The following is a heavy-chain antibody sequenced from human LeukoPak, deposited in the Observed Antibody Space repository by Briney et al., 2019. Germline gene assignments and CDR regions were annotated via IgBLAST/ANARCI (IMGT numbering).Heavy chain of an antibody. CDR3: ARVVGAMDY. CDR1: GFTFSSYA. V-gene: IGHV3-30-3*01. CDR2: ISYDGSNK. Sequence: PGGSLRLSCAASGFTFSSYAMHWVRQAPGKGLEGVAFISYDGSNKYYADSVKGRLTISRDNSKNTLYLQMNSLRAEDTAVYYCARVVGAMDYWGQGTLVTVSS. J-gene: IGHJ4*02. D-gene: IGHD1-26*01.